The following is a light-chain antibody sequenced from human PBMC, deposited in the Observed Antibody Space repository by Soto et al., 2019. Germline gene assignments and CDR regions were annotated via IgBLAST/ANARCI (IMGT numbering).Light chain of an antibody. V-gene: IGLV2-8*01. CDR2: EVS. Sequence: QSALTQPPSASGYPGQSVTISCTGTSSDVGGCNYVSWYQQHPGKAPKLMIYEVSKRPSGVPDRFSGSKSGNTASLTVSGLQAEDEADYYCSSYAGSNIRFGGGTKLTVL. CDR1: SSDVGGCNY. J-gene: IGLJ2*01. CDR3: SSYAGSNIR.